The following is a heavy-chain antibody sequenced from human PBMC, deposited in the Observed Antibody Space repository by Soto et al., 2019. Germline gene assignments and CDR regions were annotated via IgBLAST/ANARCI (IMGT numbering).Heavy chain of an antibody. D-gene: IGHD3-10*01. J-gene: IGHJ1*01. CDR3: ARDRDDYGSGNYYNRLDF. CDR2: IIPIFGTP. V-gene: IGHV1-69*01. CDR1: GGIFSTYA. Sequence: QVQLVQSGAEVKKPGSSVKVSCKASGGIFSTYAISWLRQAPGQGLEWMGGIIPIFGTPNYAQRCQGRVTITADESTTTSYMELSRLKSEDTAVYYCARDRDDYGSGNYYNRLDFWGQGTLVTVSS.